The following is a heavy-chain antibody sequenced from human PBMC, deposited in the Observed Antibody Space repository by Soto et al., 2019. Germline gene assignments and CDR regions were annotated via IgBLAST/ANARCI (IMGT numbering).Heavy chain of an antibody. J-gene: IGHJ6*02. D-gene: IGHD2-15*01. Sequence: SETLSLTCTVSGDSSVSSSSYYWGWIRQPPGKGLEWIGSIYYTGNTFYSPSFRSRLNISVDTSKSQFSLKLRSVTAADTATYYCASEVSSTDGMDVWGQGTTVTVSS. CDR1: GDSSVSSSSYY. CDR3: ASEVSSTDGMDV. CDR2: IYYTGNT. V-gene: IGHV4-39*01.